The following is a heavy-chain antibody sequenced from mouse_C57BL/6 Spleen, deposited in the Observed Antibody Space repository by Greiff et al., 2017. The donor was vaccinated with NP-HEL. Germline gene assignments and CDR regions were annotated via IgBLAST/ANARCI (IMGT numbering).Heavy chain of an antibody. CDR3: ASHYYGSSRYFDV. CDR1: GYTFTSYW. Sequence: VQLQQPGAELVKPGASVKLSCKASGYTFTSYWMHWVKQRPGRGLEGIGRIDPNNGGTKYNEKFKGKATLTVDKHSNTAYMPLSSLTSEDSAVYYCASHYYGSSRYFDVWGTGTTVTVSS. D-gene: IGHD1-1*01. J-gene: IGHJ1*03. V-gene: IGHV1-72*01. CDR2: IDPNNGGT.